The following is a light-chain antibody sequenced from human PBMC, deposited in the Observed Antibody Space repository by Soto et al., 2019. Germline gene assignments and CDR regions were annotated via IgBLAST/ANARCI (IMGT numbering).Light chain of an antibody. CDR2: STS. J-gene: IGKJ1*01. V-gene: IGKV3-20*01. CDR1: HSVTNNY. CDR3: QQYGSSKT. Sequence: ETVLTQSPGTLSLSPGESASLSCRASHSVTNNYLAWYQQRPGQAPGLLIFSTSRRATGIPDRIRGSGSGTDFTLTIGRLEPEDFAIYYCQQYGSSKTFGQGTRVEIK.